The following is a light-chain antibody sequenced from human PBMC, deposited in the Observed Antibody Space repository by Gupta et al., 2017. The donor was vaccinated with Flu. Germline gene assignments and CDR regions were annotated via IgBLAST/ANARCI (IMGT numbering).Light chain of an antibody. Sequence: QSALTQPASVSGSPGQSITLSCTGTSSDVGGYNYVSWYQQPPGKAPKLMMYEVSNRPSGVSNRVSGSNSGKNASTHTSGLQAEDDADEYCRQSKSSSTGVFGGGTKLTVL. CDR1: SSDVGGYNY. CDR2: EVS. CDR3: RQSKSSSTGV. V-gene: IGLV2-14*01. J-gene: IGLJ2*01.